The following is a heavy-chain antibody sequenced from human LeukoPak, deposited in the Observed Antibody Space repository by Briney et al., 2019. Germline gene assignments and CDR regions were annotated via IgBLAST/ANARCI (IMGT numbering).Heavy chain of an antibody. CDR3: ARVGSGLRYFDWLLYYDY. D-gene: IGHD3-9*01. CDR1: CGSFSGYY. V-gene: IGHV4-34*01. J-gene: IGHJ4*02. CDR2: INHSGST. Sequence: SETLSLTCAVYCGSFSGYYWSWIRQPPGKGLEWIGEINHSGSTNYNPSLKSRVTISVDTSKNQFSLKLSSVTAADTAVYYCARVGSGLRYFDWLLYYDYWGQGTLVTVSS.